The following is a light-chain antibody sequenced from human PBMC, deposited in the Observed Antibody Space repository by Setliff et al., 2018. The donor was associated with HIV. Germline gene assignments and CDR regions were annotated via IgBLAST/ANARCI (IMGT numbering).Light chain of an antibody. CDR2: DVT. J-gene: IGLJ2*01. CDR1: GNDVGGYDY. V-gene: IGLV2-11*01. Sequence: QSMLTQPRSVSGSPGQSVTISCTGTGNDVGGYDYVSWHQHHPGKAPKLIIYDVTKRPSGVPDRFSGSKSGITASLTISGLQAEDEADYYCSSYAVTYIVLFGGGTQLTVL. CDR3: SSYAVTYIVL.